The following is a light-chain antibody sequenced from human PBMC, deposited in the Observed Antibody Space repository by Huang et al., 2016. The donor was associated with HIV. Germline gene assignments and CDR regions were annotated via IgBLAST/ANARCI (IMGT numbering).Light chain of an antibody. CDR2: FAS. CDR1: QNISTY. CDR3: QQSFNTPT. J-gene: IGKJ1*01. Sequence: IQMTQSPSSLSASVGDRVTITGRAGQNISTYLNWYQQKPGEGPKPLIYFASNLQSGVPSRFRGSGSGTHFTLTISSLQPEDFATYFCQQSFNTPTFGQGTKVETK. V-gene: IGKV1-39*01.